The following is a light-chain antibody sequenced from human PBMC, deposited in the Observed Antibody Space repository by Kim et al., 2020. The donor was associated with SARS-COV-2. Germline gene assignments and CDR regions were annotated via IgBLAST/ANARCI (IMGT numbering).Light chain of an antibody. J-gene: IGLJ1*01. V-gene: IGLV2-18*02. Sequence: GQSVTISGTGTSRDVGYYKRVSWYHQTPGTAPKLLIYDVSDRPSGVPDRFSGSKSGNTASLTISGLQAEDEADYYCSSYTYTSTFVFGTGTKVTVL. CDR3: SSYTYTSTFV. CDR2: DVS. CDR1: SRDVGYYKR.